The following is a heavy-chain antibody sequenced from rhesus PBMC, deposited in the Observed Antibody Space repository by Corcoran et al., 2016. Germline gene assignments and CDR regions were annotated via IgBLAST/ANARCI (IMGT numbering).Heavy chain of an antibody. CDR3: AKDWVDCSGIYCYAEYFEF. J-gene: IGHJ1*01. Sequence: EVQLVESGGGLVQPGGSLRLSCAASGFTFSSYGMSWVRQAPGKGLEWVSYISNVGGITYYADSVKGRFTISRDNSKNTLSLQMNSLRAEDTAVYYCAKDWVDCSGIYCYAEYFEFWGQGALVTVSS. CDR2: ISNVGGIT. CDR1: GFTFSSYG. D-gene: IGHD2-27*01. V-gene: IGHV3S5*01.